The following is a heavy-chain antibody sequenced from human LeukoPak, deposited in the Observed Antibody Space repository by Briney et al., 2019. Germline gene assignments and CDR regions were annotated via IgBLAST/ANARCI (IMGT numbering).Heavy chain of an antibody. Sequence: GGSLRLSCAASGFTVSSNYMSWVRQAPGKGLEWVSVIYSGGSTYYADSVKGRFTIPRDNSKNTLYLQMNSLRAEDTAVYYCAESSSGDHFDYWGQGTLVTVSS. CDR3: AESSSGDHFDY. CDR2: IYSGGST. J-gene: IGHJ4*02. D-gene: IGHD2-15*01. V-gene: IGHV3-66*01. CDR1: GFTVSSNY.